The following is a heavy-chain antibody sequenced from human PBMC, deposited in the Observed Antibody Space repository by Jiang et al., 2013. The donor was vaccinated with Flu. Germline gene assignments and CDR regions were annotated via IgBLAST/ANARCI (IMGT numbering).Heavy chain of an antibody. CDR1: GFTFNDFT. V-gene: IGHV3-9*01. J-gene: IGHJ6*01. CDR2: ISWNRNNI. CDR3: AKDISPGYCNGGSCLYPFYYAMDV. D-gene: IGHD2-15*01. Sequence: VQLVESGGGLVQPGRSLRLSCAASGFTFNDFTMHWVRQAPGKGLEWVSGISWNRNNIGYADSVKGRFTISRDNAKNSLYLQMNSLRPEDTALYYCAKDISPGYCNGGSCLYPFYYAMDV.